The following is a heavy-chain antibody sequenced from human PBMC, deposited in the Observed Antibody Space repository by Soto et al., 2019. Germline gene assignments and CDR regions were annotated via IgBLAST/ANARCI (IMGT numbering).Heavy chain of an antibody. D-gene: IGHD1-20*01. CDR2: IWYDGSNK. V-gene: IGHV3-33*01. J-gene: IGHJ4*02. CDR1: GFTFSSYG. CDR3: ARGTDNWNDALGY. Sequence: XGSLRLSCAASGFTFSSYGMHWVRQAPGKGLEWVAVIWYDGSNKYYADSVKGRFTISRDNSKNTLYLQMNSLRAEDTAVYYCARGTDNWNDALGYWGQGTLVTVSS.